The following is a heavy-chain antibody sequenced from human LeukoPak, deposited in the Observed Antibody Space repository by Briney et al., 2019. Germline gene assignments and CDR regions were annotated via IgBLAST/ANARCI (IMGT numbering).Heavy chain of an antibody. CDR1: CGSMSSSSYN. Sequence: SETLSLTCSVSCGSMSSSSYNWAWIRQSPGKGLEWIGKISNTGITYYNPSLKSRVTISVDTSRNQFSLELSSVTAADSAIYYCVKTYFDNSAYYSDYWGQGTLVSVSS. CDR2: ISNTGIT. J-gene: IGHJ4*02. D-gene: IGHD3-22*01. CDR3: VKTYFDNSAYYSDY. V-gene: IGHV4-39*01.